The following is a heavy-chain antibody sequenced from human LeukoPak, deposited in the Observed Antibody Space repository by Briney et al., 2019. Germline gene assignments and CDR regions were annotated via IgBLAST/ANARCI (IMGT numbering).Heavy chain of an antibody. V-gene: IGHV3-30*18. CDR3: AKEERAVVPAANAGYYYYYYYMDV. D-gene: IGHD2-2*01. CDR2: ISYDGSNK. CDR1: GFTFSSYG. Sequence: GGSLRLSCAASGFTFSSYGMHWVRQAPGKGLEWVAVISYDGSNKYYADSAKGRFTISRDNSKNTLYLQMNSLRAEDTAVYYCAKEERAVVPAANAGYYYYYYYMDVWGKGTTVTVSS. J-gene: IGHJ6*03.